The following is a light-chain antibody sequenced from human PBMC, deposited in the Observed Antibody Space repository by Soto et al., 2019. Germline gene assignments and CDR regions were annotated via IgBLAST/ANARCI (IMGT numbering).Light chain of an antibody. Sequence: DIQMTQSPSTLSASVGDRVIITCRASQSISTWLAWYQQTAGKAPKLLIYKASSLQTGAPSRFSGSGSWTEFTLTISSLEPDDFATYYCQQYNYHPWTFGQGTKVDIK. CDR3: QQYNYHPWT. V-gene: IGKV1-5*03. CDR2: KAS. CDR1: QSISTW. J-gene: IGKJ1*01.